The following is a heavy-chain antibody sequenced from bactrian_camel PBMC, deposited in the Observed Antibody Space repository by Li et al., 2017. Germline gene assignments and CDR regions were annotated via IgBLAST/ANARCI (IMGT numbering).Heavy chain of an antibody. CDR2: INSASST. V-gene: IGHV3S1*01. J-gene: IGHJ4*01. Sequence: VESGGGLVQPGGSLRLSCAASGFTFSSYYMTWVRQAPGKGLEWVSSINSASSTYYADSVEGRFTISRDNAKNTLYLQLNSLKTEDTAMYYCAKATDSSYVILFGYNCWGQGTQVTVS. CDR3: AKATDSSYVILFGYNC. D-gene: IGHD2*01. CDR1: GFTFSSYY.